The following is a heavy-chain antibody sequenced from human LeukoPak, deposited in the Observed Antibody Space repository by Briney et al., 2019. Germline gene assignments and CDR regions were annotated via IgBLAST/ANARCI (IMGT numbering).Heavy chain of an antibody. CDR1: GGSVNNYY. V-gene: IGHV4-59*02. CDR3: ARQKKGLQRVDTGFDS. D-gene: IGHD2-15*01. CDR2: VYYTGST. Sequence: SETLSLTCTVSGGSVNNYYWFWIRQFPGKGLEYIGYVYYTGSTDYNPSLESRVTISVDTSKNQFSLKLRSATAADTATYYCARQKKGLQRVDTGFDSWGQGTLVIVSS. J-gene: IGHJ4*02.